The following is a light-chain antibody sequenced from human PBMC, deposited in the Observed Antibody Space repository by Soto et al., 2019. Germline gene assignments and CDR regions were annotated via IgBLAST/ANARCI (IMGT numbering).Light chain of an antibody. CDR3: QQYNSYPWT. J-gene: IGKJ1*01. CDR1: QSISSW. Sequence: DRQMTQSPSTLSASVGDRVTITCRASQSISSWLAWYQQKPGKAPKLLIYDASSLESGVPSGFSGSGSGTEFTLTITSLQPDDFATYYCQQYNSYPWTFGQGTKVDIK. V-gene: IGKV1-5*01. CDR2: DAS.